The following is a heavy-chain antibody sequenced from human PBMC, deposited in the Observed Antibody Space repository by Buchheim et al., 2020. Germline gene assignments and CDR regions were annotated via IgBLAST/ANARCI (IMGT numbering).Heavy chain of an antibody. D-gene: IGHD3-10*01. V-gene: IGHV3-23*01. Sequence: EVQLLESGGGLVQPGGSLRLSCAASGFTFSSYAMNWVRQAPGKGLEWVSGISGSADRTYYADSVKGRFTISRDNFKNTLYLQMNSLRAEDTAVYYCARRALWFGDGYFDYWGQGTL. J-gene: IGHJ4*02. CDR1: GFTFSSYA. CDR3: ARRALWFGDGYFDY. CDR2: ISGSADRT.